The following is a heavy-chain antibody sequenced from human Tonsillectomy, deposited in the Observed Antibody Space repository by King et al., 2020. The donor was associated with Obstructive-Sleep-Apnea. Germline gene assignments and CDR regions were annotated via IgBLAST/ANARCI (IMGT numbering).Heavy chain of an antibody. CDR1: GFTFSSYA. V-gene: IGHV3-23*04. CDR3: AKDTATSYYYDSSGYYLGFGY. Sequence: VQLVESGGGLVQPRGSLRLSCAASGFTFSSYAMSWVRQAPGKGLEWVSAISGSGGSTYYADSVKGRFTISRDNSKNTLYLQMNSLRAEDTAVYYCAKDTATSYYYDSSGYYLGFGYWGQGTLVTVSS. J-gene: IGHJ4*02. CDR2: ISGSGGST. D-gene: IGHD3-22*01.